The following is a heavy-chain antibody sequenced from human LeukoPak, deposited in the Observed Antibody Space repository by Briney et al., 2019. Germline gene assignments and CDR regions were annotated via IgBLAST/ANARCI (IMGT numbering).Heavy chain of an antibody. V-gene: IGHV4-59*01. CDR2: IYDSGNT. CDR1: GGSISSYY. J-gene: IGHJ5*01. Sequence: SETLSLTCTVSGGSISSYYWSWIRQPPGKGLEWIGYIYDSGNTNYNPSLKSRVTISVDTSKNQFSLKLISVTAADTAVYYCARGEPSSSWYKNWFDSWGQGTLVTVSS. D-gene: IGHD6-13*01. CDR3: ARGEPSSSWYKNWFDS.